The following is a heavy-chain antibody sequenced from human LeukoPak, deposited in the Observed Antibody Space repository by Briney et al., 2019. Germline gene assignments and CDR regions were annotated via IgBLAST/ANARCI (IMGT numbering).Heavy chain of an antibody. CDR1: GFAFTNFA. Sequence: GGSLRLSCAASGFAFTNFAMSWVRQAPGKGLEWVSALSGSGNATYYADFVRGRFTISRDNAKNSLYLQMNSLRAEDTAVYYCAANWGGYPQYYYYYMDVWGKGTTVTVSS. CDR3: AANWGGYPQYYYYYMDV. D-gene: IGHD3-3*01. CDR2: LSGSGNAT. V-gene: IGHV3-23*01. J-gene: IGHJ6*03.